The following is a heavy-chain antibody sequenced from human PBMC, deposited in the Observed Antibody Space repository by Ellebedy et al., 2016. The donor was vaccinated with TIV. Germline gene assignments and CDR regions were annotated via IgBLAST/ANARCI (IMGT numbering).Heavy chain of an antibody. D-gene: IGHD4-11*01. CDR3: ARDRGDYSISGP. CDR2: IKSDGSST. Sequence: GESLKISCAASGFSVSDNYISWVRQAPGNKLVWVSRIKSDGSSTTYADSVKGRFTTSRDNARNTLYLQMNSLRGEDTAVYFCARDRGDYSISGPWGQGTLVTVSS. J-gene: IGHJ5*02. CDR1: GFSVSDNY. V-gene: IGHV3-74*01.